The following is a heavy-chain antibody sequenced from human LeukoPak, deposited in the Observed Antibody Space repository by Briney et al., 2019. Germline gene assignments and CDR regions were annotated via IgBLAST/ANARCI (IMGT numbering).Heavy chain of an antibody. V-gene: IGHV3-30*18. CDR1: GFTFSSYG. CDR2: ISYDGSNK. CDR3: AKDNTGVGAFDI. D-gene: IGHD1-14*01. Sequence: GGSLRLSCAASGFTFSSYGMHWVRQAPGKGLEWVAVISYDGSNKYYADSVKGRFTISRDNSKNTLYLQMNSLRAEDTAVYYCAKDNTGVGAFDIWGQGTMVTVSS. J-gene: IGHJ3*02.